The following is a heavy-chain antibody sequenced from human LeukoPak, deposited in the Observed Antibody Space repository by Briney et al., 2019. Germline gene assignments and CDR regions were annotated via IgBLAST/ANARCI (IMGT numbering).Heavy chain of an antibody. CDR1: GFTFSSYW. V-gene: IGHV3-7*01. D-gene: IGHD3-3*01. J-gene: IGHJ4*02. CDR2: INHDGSQN. CDR3: ARDITTYYDFWSGYYIGWD. Sequence: GGSLRLSCAASGFTFSSYWMSWVRQAPGKGLEWVANINHDGSQNFYVDSVKGRFTISRDNAKNSLYLQMNSLRAEDTAVYYCARDITTYYDFWSGYYIGWDWGQGTLVTVSS.